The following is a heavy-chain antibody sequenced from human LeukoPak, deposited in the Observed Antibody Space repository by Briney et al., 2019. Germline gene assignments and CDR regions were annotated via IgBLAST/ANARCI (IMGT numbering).Heavy chain of an antibody. CDR2: ISGSGGST. J-gene: IGHJ6*04. D-gene: IGHD6-13*01. Sequence: GGTLRLSCAASGFSFSTYGMNWVRQAPGKGLEWVSAISGSGGSTYYADSVRGRFTISRDNSNNTLYLQMNSLRAEDTAVYYCAKAPYSIAALMDVWGKGTTVTVSS. CDR3: AKAPYSIAALMDV. CDR1: GFSFSTYG. V-gene: IGHV3-23*01.